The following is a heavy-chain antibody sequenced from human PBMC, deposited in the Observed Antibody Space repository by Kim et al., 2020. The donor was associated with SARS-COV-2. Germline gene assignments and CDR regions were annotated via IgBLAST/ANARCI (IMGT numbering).Heavy chain of an antibody. CDR3: ARVPDYDILTGYYGNWYFDL. V-gene: IGHV3-30*04. CDR2: ISYDGSNK. Sequence: GGSLRLSCAASGFTFSSYAMHWVRQAPGKGLEWVAVISYDGSNKYYADSVKGRFTISRDNSKNTLYLQMNSLRAEDTAVYYCARVPDYDILTGYYGNWYFDLWGRGTLVTVSS. J-gene: IGHJ2*01. CDR1: GFTFSSYA. D-gene: IGHD3-9*01.